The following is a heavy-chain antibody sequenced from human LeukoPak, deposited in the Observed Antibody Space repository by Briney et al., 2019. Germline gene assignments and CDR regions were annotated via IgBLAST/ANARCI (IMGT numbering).Heavy chain of an antibody. CDR3: ARDDSSGYLLPFDY. J-gene: IGHJ4*02. CDR2: ISSSSSYI. V-gene: IGHV3-21*01. D-gene: IGHD3-22*01. CDR1: GFTFSRYS. Sequence: PGGSLRLSCAASGFTFSRYSMNWVRQAPGKGLEWVSSISSSSSYIYYADSVKGRFTISRDNAKNSLYLQMNSLRAEDTAVYYCARDDSSGYLLPFDYWGQGTLVTVSS.